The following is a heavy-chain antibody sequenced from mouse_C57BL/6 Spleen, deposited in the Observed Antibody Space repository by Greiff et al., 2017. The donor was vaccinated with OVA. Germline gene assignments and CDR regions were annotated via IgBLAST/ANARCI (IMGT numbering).Heavy chain of an antibody. V-gene: IGHV1-55*01. CDR2: IYPGSGSP. CDR1: GYTFTSYW. Sequence: QVQLQQPGAELVKPGASVKMSCKASGYTFTSYWITWVKQRPGQGLEWIGDIYPGSGSPNYNEKFKSKATLTVDTSSSTAYMQLSSLTAEVSAVDYGAREIWLRQGYCDVWGTGTTVTVSS. CDR3: AREIWLRQGYCDV. D-gene: IGHD2-2*01. J-gene: IGHJ1*03.